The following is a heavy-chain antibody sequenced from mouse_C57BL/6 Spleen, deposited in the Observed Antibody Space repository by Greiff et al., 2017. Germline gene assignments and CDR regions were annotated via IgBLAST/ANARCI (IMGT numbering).Heavy chain of an antibody. J-gene: IGHJ2*01. V-gene: IGHV1-64*01. CDR2: IHPNSGST. CDR1: GYTFTSYW. D-gene: IGHD1-1*01. Sequence: LQQPAADLVKPVASVKLSCKASGYTFTSYWLHLVQQRPGQVLEWLGMIHPNSGSTNYNEKFKSKATLTVDKSSSTAYMQLSSLTSEDSAVYYCASPYYYGSSYVGYWGQGTTLTVSS. CDR3: ASPYYYGSSYVGY.